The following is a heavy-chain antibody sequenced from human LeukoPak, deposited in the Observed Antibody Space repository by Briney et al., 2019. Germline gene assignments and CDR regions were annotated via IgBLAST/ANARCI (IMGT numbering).Heavy chain of an antibody. J-gene: IGHJ5*02. D-gene: IGHD3-22*01. CDR1: GHSFTSYW. CDR3: ARQGIPNYDSSGYYYPNWFDP. V-gene: IGHV5-51*01. CDR2: IYPGDSDT. Sequence: GESLKISCKGSGHSFTSYWIGWVRQMPGKGLEWMGIIYPGDSDTRYSPSFQGQVTISADKSISTAYLQWSSLKASDTAMYYCARQGIPNYDSSGYYYPNWFDPWGQGTLVTVSS.